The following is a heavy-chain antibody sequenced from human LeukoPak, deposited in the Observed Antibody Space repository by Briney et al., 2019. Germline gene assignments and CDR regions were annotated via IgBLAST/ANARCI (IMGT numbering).Heavy chain of an antibody. V-gene: IGHV1-8*02. Sequence: GASVKVSYKPSRYKFTHDYMLWVRQATGQGVEWMGWMNPNRGNTSYEQKLQGSVTLTRNTTTSTAYMEQSNLRSEETAVYYCARGRVQLERRGPHGVLPYWGQGTLVTVSS. CDR1: RYKFTHDY. CDR2: MNPNRGNT. CDR3: ARGRVQLERRGPHGVLPY. D-gene: IGHD1-1*01. J-gene: IGHJ4*02.